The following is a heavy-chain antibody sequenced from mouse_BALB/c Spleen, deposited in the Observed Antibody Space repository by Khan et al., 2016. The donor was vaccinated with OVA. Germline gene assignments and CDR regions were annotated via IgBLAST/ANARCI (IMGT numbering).Heavy chain of an antibody. D-gene: IGHD2-3*01. J-gene: IGHJ2*01. CDR3: DRQRIYHQYLVDY. CDR1: GFSLTDYG. CDR2: IWGGGIT. V-gene: IGHV2-6-5*01. Sequence: QVQLQESGPGLVAPSQSLSITCTVSGFSLTDYGVNWIRQPPGKGLEWLGVIWGGGITYYNSALKSRLSISKDNSTSQVFLKMNSLQTDDTSMYFWDRQRIYHQYLVDYWGQGTTVTVSS.